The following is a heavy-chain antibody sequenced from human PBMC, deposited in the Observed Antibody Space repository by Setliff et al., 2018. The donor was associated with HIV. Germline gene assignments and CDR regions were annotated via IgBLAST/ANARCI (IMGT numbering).Heavy chain of an antibody. J-gene: IGHJ4*02. CDR2: IFYSGTT. Sequence: SETLSLTCTVSGAPLSSYYLNWIRQPPGKGLEWIGYIFYSGTTNYNPSLKSRVTMSVDASKNQFSLILSSVTAADTAVYYCARMDTSYRSFEYWGQGTLVTVSS. D-gene: IGHD5-18*01. CDR1: GAPLSSYY. V-gene: IGHV4-59*01. CDR3: ARMDTSYRSFEY.